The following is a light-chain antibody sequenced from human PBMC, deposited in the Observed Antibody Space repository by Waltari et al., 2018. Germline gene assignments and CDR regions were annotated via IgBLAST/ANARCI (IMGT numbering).Light chain of an antibody. CDR2: GAA. CDR1: QNLSSNF. CDR3: QQYGTSPYT. V-gene: IGKV3-20*01. Sequence: IVLTQSPGTLSLSPGDKGSLSCKASQNLSSNFLAWYRQRPGQPPGLLIHGAAKRAAGIPDTFSGSGSGTDFTLTISRLEAEDSAVYYCQQYGTSPYTFGQGTKVEIK. J-gene: IGKJ2*01.